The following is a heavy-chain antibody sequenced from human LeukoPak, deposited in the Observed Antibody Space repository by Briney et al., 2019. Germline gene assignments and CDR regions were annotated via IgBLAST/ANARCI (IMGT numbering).Heavy chain of an antibody. CDR3: ARDYGSSGYYRVFYY. CDR1: GFTFSSYA. V-gene: IGHV3-23*01. J-gene: IGHJ4*02. D-gene: IGHD3-22*01. CDR2: ISGSGGST. Sequence: GGSLRLSCAASGFTFSSYAMSWVRQAPGKGLEWVSAISGSGGSTYYADSVKGRFTISRDNSKNTLYLQMNSLRAEDTAVYYCARDYGSSGYYRVFYYWGQGTLVTVSS.